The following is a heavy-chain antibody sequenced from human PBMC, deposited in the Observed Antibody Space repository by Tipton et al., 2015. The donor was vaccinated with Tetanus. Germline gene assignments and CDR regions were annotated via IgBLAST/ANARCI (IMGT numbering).Heavy chain of an antibody. V-gene: IGHV4-31*03. CDR2: FSYRGST. D-gene: IGHD1-26*01. CDR3: ARDQAGGARGWNSFDY. CDR1: GGSISSGGYY. Sequence: LRLSCTVSGGSISSGGYYWSWIRQHPGKGLEWIGDFSYRGSTYDNPSLKSRVSISVDTSTNQFSMKMNSVTAADTAVYYCARDQAGGARGWNSFDYWGQGALVTVSS. J-gene: IGHJ4*02.